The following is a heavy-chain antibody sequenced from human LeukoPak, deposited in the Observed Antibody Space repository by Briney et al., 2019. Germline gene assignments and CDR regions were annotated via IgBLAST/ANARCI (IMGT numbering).Heavy chain of an antibody. CDR2: IKQGGSKI. J-gene: IGHJ5*01. CDR1: GFNMSDYW. D-gene: IGHD2-15*01. V-gene: IGHV3-7*01. Sequence: PGGSLRLSCIASGFNMSDYWMSWVRQAPGKGLEWVANIKQGGSKIYAGYALKGRFTITRDNAKNSLYLQMNSLRGEDTAVYYCARDIDWLDCWGQGTLVTVSS. CDR3: ARDIDWLDC.